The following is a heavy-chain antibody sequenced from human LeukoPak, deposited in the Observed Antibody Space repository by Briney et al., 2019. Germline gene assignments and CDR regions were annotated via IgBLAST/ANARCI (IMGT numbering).Heavy chain of an antibody. D-gene: IGHD6-13*01. CDR3: AKAGGAYSSSWYLYFDY. Sequence: PGGSLRLSCAASAFTFSSYAMTWVRQAPGKGLDWVSTIGGSGDTTSYADSVKGRFTISRDISKNTLFLQMNSLRAGDTAVYYCAKAGGAYSSSWYLYFDYWGQGTLVTVSS. V-gene: IGHV3-23*01. CDR1: AFTFSSYA. J-gene: IGHJ4*02. CDR2: IGGSGDTT.